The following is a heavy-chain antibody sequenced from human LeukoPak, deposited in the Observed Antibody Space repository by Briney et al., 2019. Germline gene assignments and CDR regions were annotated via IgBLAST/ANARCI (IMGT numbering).Heavy chain of an antibody. Sequence: AGGSLRLSCAASGFTFSSYAMSWVRQAPGKGLEWVSAISGSGGGGSTYYADSVKGRFTISRDNAKNTLYLQMNSLRAEDTAVYYCARERYYYDSSGYYYSTGLDYWGQGTLVTVSS. D-gene: IGHD3-22*01. V-gene: IGHV3-23*01. CDR1: GFTFSSYA. J-gene: IGHJ4*02. CDR2: ISGSGGGGST. CDR3: ARERYYYDSSGYYYSTGLDY.